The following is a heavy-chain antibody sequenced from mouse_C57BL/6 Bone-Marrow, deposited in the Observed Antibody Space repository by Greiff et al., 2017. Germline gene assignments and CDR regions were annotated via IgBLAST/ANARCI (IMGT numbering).Heavy chain of an antibody. Sequence: EVQLQQSGPVLVKPGASVKMSCKASGYTFTDYYMNWVKQSHGKSLEWIGVINPYNGGTSYNQKFKGKATLTVDQSSSTAYMELNSLTSEHSAVYYCAREGDYYGAWFAYWGQGTLVTVSA. V-gene: IGHV1-19*01. J-gene: IGHJ3*01. CDR2: INPYNGGT. CDR1: GYTFTDYY. D-gene: IGHD1-1*01. CDR3: AREGDYYGAWFAY.